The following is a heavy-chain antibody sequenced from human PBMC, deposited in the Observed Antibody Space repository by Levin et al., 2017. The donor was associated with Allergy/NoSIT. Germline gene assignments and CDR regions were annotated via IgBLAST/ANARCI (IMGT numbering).Heavy chain of an antibody. CDR1: GDSVSSNSAA. J-gene: IGHJ6*02. Sequence: SPTLSLTCAISGDSVSSNSAAWNWIRQSPSRGLEWLGRTYYRSKWYNDYAVSVKSRITINPDTSKNQFSLQLNSVTPEDTAVYYCARDPVVVVPAAPSNYYYYYGMDVWGQGTTVTVSS. D-gene: IGHD2-2*01. CDR2: TYYRSKWYN. CDR3: ARDPVVVVPAAPSNYYYYYGMDV. V-gene: IGHV6-1*01.